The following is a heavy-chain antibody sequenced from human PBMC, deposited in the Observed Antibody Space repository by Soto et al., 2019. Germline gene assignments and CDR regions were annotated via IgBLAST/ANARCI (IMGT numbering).Heavy chain of an antibody. CDR2: ISGDNGNT. CDR1: AYTFTNYA. V-gene: IGHV1-18*01. Sequence: QVQLVQSGAEVKKPGPSVRVSCQTSAYTFTNYAVSWVRQAPGQGLEWMGWISGDNGNTIYAQKFQGRVTMTTDTSTRKAYMELRSLRSDDTAVYYCATGLLGYCSGGSCYSDSWGQGTLVTVSS. D-gene: IGHD2-15*01. J-gene: IGHJ4*02. CDR3: ATGLLGYCSGGSCYSDS.